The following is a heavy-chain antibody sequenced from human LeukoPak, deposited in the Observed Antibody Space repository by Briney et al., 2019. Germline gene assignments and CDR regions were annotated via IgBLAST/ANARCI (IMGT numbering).Heavy chain of an antibody. V-gene: IGHV3-33*06. CDR2: IWYDGSNE. J-gene: IGHJ4*02. CDR3: AKDLVGATGY. D-gene: IGHD1-26*01. Sequence: GGSLRLSCVASGFTFRSYGMRWVRQAPGKGLEWVAVIWYDGSNEYFADSVKGRFTISRDNSKNTLYLQMNSLRAEDTAVYYCAKDLVGATGYWGQGTLVTVSS. CDR1: GFTFRSYG.